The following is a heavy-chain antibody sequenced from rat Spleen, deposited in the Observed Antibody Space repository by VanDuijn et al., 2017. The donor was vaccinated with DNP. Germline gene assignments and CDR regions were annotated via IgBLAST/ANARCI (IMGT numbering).Heavy chain of an antibody. Sequence: EVQLVESGGGLVQPGRSLKLSCAASGFTFSDYNMAWVRQAPKKGLEWVAYISYDGGYTNYGDSVKGRITISRDNAKSTLYLQMNSLRSEDMATYYCARHVLPLRVWDYWGQGVMVTVSS. D-gene: IGHD1-4*01. CDR1: GFTFSDYN. V-gene: IGHV5-22*01. CDR3: ARHVLPLRVWDY. CDR2: ISYDGGYT. J-gene: IGHJ2*01.